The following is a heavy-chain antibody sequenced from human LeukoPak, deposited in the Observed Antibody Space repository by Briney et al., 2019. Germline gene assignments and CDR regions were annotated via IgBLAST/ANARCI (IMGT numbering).Heavy chain of an antibody. J-gene: IGHJ4*02. CDR1: GVSVSSGSYF. D-gene: IGHD1-26*01. Sequence: PSETLSLTCTVSGVSVSSGSYFWSWIRQPAGKGLESIGRIYTSGSTNYNPSLKSRVTISVDKSKNQFSLRLSSVTAADTAVYYCARDRVGAYGGFGYWGQGTLVTVSS. CDR3: ARDRVGAYGGFGY. V-gene: IGHV4-61*02. CDR2: IYTSGST.